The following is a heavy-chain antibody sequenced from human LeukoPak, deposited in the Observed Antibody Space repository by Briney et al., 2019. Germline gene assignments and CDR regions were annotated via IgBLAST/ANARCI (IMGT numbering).Heavy chain of an antibody. CDR1: GITLSNYG. V-gene: IGHV3-23*01. Sequence: GGSLRLSCAVSGITLSNYGMSWVRQAPGKGLEWFAGISDSGGRTNYADSVKGRFTISRDNPKNTLYLQMNSLRAEDTAVYFCAKRGVVIRVILVGFHKEAYYFDSWGQGALVTVSS. J-gene: IGHJ4*02. D-gene: IGHD3-22*01. CDR3: AKRGVVIRVILVGFHKEAYYFDS. CDR2: ISDSGGRT.